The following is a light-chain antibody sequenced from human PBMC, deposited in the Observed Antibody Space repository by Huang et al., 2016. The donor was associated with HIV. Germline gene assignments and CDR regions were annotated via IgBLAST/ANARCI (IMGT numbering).Light chain of an antibody. V-gene: IGKV2-30*01. J-gene: IGKJ2*01. CDR1: QSLVFSDGNTF. CDR2: RVS. CDR3: IQGTHWPVT. Sequence: DVVMTQSPLSLPVTLGQPASISCRSSQSLVFSDGNTFLHWFQQRPGQSPRRLISRVSNRDSGVPDRFSGSGSGTDFTLKISRVEAEDVGVYYCIQGTHWPVTFGQGTKLEIK.